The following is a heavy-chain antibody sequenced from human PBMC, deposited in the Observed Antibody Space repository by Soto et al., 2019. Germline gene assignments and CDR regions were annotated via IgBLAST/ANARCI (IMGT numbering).Heavy chain of an antibody. CDR3: ARGRSGILWFGEFSNWFDR. Sequence: QSLSLTCAISGDSVSSNSAAWNWIRQSPSRGLEWLGRTYYRSKWYNDYAVSVKSRITINPETSKNQFSLQLNSVTHEDTAVYYCARGRSGILWFGEFSNWFDRWGQGTLVTVCS. CDR2: TYYRSKWYN. J-gene: IGHJ5*02. CDR1: GDSVSSNSAA. V-gene: IGHV6-1*01. D-gene: IGHD3-10*01.